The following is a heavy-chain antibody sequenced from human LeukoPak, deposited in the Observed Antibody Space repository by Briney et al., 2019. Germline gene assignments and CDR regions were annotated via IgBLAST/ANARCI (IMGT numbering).Heavy chain of an antibody. CDR1: GGSISSGSYY. V-gene: IGHV4-61*02. J-gene: IGHJ6*03. CDR2: IYTSGST. D-gene: IGHD2-2*01. Sequence: SQTLSLTCTVSGGSISSGSYYWSWIRQPARKCLEWIGRIYTSGSTNYNASLKSRVTVSVDTSKNQFSLKLSSVTAADTAVYYCAREQVVPAAMGYYYYMDVWGKGTTVTVSS. CDR3: AREQVVPAAMGYYYYMDV.